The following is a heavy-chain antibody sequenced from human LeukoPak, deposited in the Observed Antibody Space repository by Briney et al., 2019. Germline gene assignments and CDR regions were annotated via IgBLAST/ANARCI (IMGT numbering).Heavy chain of an antibody. CDR3: AKDLSTSGWILEY. CDR2: ISGSGVNT. D-gene: IGHD2-2*03. Sequence: GGSLRLSCEASGFTFSSYGMTWVRQAPGKGLEWVSGISGSGVNTYYADSVKGRFTISRDNSKNALYLQMSSLRTDDTALYYCAKDLSTSGWILEYWGQGTLVTVSS. CDR1: GFTFSSYG. V-gene: IGHV3-23*01. J-gene: IGHJ4*02.